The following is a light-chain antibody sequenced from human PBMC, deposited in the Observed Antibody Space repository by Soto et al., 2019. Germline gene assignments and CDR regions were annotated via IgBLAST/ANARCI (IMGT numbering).Light chain of an antibody. Sequence: DIQMTQSPSSLSASVGDRVTITCQASQDISNYLNWYQQKPGKAPKLLIYDASNLETGVPSRFSGSGSGTAFTFTISSLQPEDIATYYCQQYDNLTFGPGTKVDIK. J-gene: IGKJ3*01. V-gene: IGKV1-33*01. CDR2: DAS. CDR3: QQYDNLT. CDR1: QDISNY.